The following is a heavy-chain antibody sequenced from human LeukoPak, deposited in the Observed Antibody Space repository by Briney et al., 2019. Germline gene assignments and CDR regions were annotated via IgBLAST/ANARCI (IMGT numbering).Heavy chain of an antibody. Sequence: SETLSLTCTVSGYSMSSGYYWGWIRQPPERGLEWIGSMYHTGSTYYNPSLKSRVTISVDTSKNQFYLKLSSVTAADTAVYYCARHGRVTTVTRYYYYYMDVWGKGTTVTISS. CDR3: ARHGRVTTVTRYYYYYMDV. CDR1: GYSMSSGYY. J-gene: IGHJ6*03. D-gene: IGHD4-11*01. V-gene: IGHV4-38-2*02. CDR2: MYHTGST.